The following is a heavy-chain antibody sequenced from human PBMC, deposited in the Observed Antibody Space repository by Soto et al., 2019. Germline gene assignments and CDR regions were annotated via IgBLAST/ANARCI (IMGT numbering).Heavy chain of an antibody. CDR1: GGTFSSYA. Sequence: ASVKVSCKASGGTFSSYAISWVRQAPGQGLEWMGGIIPIFGTANYARKFQGRVTITADESTSTAYMELSSLRSEDTAVYYCARDRPTMVRGVISRGTFDYRGQGTLVTVSS. CDR3: ARDRPTMVRGVISRGTFDY. J-gene: IGHJ4*02. D-gene: IGHD3-10*01. CDR2: IIPIFGTA. V-gene: IGHV1-69*13.